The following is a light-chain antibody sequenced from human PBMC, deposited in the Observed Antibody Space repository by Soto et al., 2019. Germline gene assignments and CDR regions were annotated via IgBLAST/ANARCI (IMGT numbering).Light chain of an antibody. CDR3: QQYSSSAPT. J-gene: IGKJ4*01. CDR2: GTS. Sequence: GERATLSGGASQSVSSTYLAWYQQKFGQAPRLLIYGTSSRATGVPDWFSGSGSGTHFSPTVSALETDDFAVYSCQQYSSSAPTFGAGTKLEIK. CDR1: QSVSSTY. V-gene: IGKV3-20*01.